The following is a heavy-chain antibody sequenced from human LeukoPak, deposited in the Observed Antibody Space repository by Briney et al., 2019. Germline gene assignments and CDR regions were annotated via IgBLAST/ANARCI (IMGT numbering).Heavy chain of an antibody. CDR3: ARDSSSWDAFDI. V-gene: IGHV3-66*01. CDR1: GFTVSSNY. J-gene: IGHJ3*02. D-gene: IGHD6-13*01. Sequence: PGGSLRLSCAASGFTVSSNYMSWVRQAPGRGLEWVSVIYSGGSTYYADSVKGRFTISRDNSKNTLYLQMNSLRAEDTAVYYCARDSSSWDAFDIWGQGTMVTVSS. CDR2: IYSGGST.